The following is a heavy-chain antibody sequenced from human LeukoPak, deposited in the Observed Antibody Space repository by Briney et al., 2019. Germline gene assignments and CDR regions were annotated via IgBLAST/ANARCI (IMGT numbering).Heavy chain of an antibody. V-gene: IGHV4-59*01. CDR1: GGSISSYY. D-gene: IGHD6-13*01. J-gene: IGHJ6*02. Sequence: PSETLSLTCTVSGGSISSYYWSWIRQPPGKGLEWIGYIYYSGSTNYNPSLKSRVTISVDTSKNQFSLKLSSVTAADTAVYYCARAFRSWPDYYYYGMDVWGQGTTVTVSS. CDR2: IYYSGST. CDR3: ARAFRSWPDYYYYGMDV.